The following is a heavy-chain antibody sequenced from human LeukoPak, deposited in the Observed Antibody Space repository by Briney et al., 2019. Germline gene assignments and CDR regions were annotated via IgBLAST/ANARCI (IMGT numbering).Heavy chain of an antibody. D-gene: IGHD2-15*01. Sequence: GTSLRLSCAVSGFAFSSLAMHWVRQAPGKGLEWVAFISYDGNNQYYADSVKGRFTISRDNSKNTLYLQMNNLRAEDTAIYYCARVGSRYCSGANCYDGFWGQGTLISVSS. CDR2: ISYDGNNQ. CDR1: GFAFSSLA. J-gene: IGHJ4*02. V-gene: IGHV3-30-3*01. CDR3: ARVGSRYCSGANCYDGF.